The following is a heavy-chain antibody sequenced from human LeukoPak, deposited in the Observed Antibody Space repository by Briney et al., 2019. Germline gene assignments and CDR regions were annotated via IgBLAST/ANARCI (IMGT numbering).Heavy chain of an antibody. D-gene: IGHD5-24*01. V-gene: IGHV3-30-3*01. CDR1: GFTFSSYD. CDR3: ARDGYNEEDWYFDL. Sequence: GGSLRLSCAASGFTFSSYDMHWVRQAPGKGLEWVAVISYDGNNKYYADSVKGRFTISRDNSKKTLYLQMNSLRAEDTAVYYCARDGYNEEDWYFDLWGRGILVTVSS. CDR2: ISYDGNNK. J-gene: IGHJ2*01.